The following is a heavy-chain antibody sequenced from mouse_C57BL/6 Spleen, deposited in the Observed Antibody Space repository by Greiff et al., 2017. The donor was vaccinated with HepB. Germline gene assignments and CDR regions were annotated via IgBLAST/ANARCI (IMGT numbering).Heavy chain of an antibody. CDR3: TRDSNFYYFDY. Sequence: QVQLKESGAELVRPGASVTLSCKASGYTFTDYEMHWVKQTPVHGLEWIGAIDPETGGTAYNQKFKGKAILTADKSTSTAYMELRSLTSEDSAVYYCTRDSNFYYFDYWGQGTTLTVSS. J-gene: IGHJ2*01. V-gene: IGHV1-15*01. CDR2: IDPETGGT. CDR1: GYTFTDYE. D-gene: IGHD2-5*01.